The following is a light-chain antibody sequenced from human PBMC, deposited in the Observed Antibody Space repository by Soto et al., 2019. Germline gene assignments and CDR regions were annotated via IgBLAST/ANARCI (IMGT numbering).Light chain of an antibody. V-gene: IGLV1-44*01. CDR3: AAWDASLDGYV. J-gene: IGLJ1*01. Sequence: QSVLTQPPSASGTPGQRVTICCSTSSSNLGDNTVNWYQHVPGTAPKLLIYSYDQRPSGVPDRFSGSKSGTSASLAISGLQSEDDADYYCAAWDASLDGYVFGTGTKVTLL. CDR2: SYD. CDR1: SSNLGDNT.